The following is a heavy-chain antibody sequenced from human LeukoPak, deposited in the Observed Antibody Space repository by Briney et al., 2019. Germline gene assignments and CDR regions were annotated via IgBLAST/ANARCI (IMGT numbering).Heavy chain of an antibody. D-gene: IGHD3-10*01. V-gene: IGHV1-2*02. CDR3: ARGNNYYGSGSYNDYYYYMDV. Sequence: ASVKVSCKASGYTFTGYYMHWVRQAPGQGLEWMGWINPNSGGTNYAQKFQGRVTMTRDTSISTAYMELSRLRSDDTAVYYCARGNNYYGSGSYNDYYYYMDVWGKGTTVTISS. CDR1: GYTFTGYY. CDR2: INPNSGGT. J-gene: IGHJ6*03.